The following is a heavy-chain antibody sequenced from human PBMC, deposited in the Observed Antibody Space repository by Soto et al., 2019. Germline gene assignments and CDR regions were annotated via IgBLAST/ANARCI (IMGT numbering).Heavy chain of an antibody. J-gene: IGHJ5*02. CDR1: GYTFTSYG. CDR2: ISAYNGNT. D-gene: IGHD2-15*01. V-gene: IGHV1-18*01. CDR3: ARAVVAAMFSWFDP. Sequence: ASVKVSCKASGYTFTSYGISWVRQAPGQGLEWMGWISAYNGNTNYAQKLQGRVTMTTDTSTSTAYMELRSLRSDDKAVYYCARAVVAAMFSWFDPWGQGTLVTVSS.